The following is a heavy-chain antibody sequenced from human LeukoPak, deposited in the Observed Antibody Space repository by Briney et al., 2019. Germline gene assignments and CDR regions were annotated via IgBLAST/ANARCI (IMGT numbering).Heavy chain of an antibody. CDR2: ILPIFGTA. J-gene: IGHJ4*02. CDR3: TRGKGFVGHFDF. Sequence: GSSVKVSCKVSGGSFTNNAISWVRQAPGQGPDWMGRILPIFGTAEYAERFQGRLTLTADKSTTTAYIELTSLKIEDTALYFCTRGKGFVGHFDFWGQGTLVTVSS. V-gene: IGHV1-69*06. CDR1: GGSFTNNA. D-gene: IGHD3-3*01.